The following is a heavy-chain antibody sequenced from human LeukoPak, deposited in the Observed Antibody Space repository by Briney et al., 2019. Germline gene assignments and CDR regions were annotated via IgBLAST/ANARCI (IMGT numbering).Heavy chain of an antibody. CDR2: INPNSGGT. Sequence: GASVKVSCKASGYTFTGYYMHWVRQAPGQGLEWMGWINPNSGGTNYAQKFQGRVTMTRDTSISTAYMELSRLRSDDTAAYYCARRMGEIYCSSTSCYPHYYYYYMDVWGKGTTVTVSS. CDR3: ARRMGEIYCSSTSCYPHYYYYYMDV. CDR1: GYTFTGYY. J-gene: IGHJ6*03. V-gene: IGHV1-2*02. D-gene: IGHD2-2*01.